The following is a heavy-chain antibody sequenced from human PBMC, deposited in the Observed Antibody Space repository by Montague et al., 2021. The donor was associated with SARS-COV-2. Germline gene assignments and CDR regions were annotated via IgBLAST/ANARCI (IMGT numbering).Heavy chain of an antibody. V-gene: IGHV3-21*01. J-gene: IGHJ3*02. Sequence: SRRLSCAASEFTFSKYSMNWVRQAPGKGLEWVSSISTSSLYIYYAASVKGRFTISRANAKNSLFLQMDSLRAEDTAVYYCARALSASYSVGGDSFDIWGQGTMVTVSS. D-gene: IGHD5/OR15-5a*01. CDR2: ISTSSLYI. CDR3: ARALSASYSVGGDSFDI. CDR1: EFTFSKYS.